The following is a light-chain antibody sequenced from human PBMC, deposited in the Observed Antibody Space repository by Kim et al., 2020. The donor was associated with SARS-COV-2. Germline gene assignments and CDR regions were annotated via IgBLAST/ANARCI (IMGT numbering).Light chain of an antibody. V-gene: IGKV3-15*01. CDR3: QQYNNWPLPCS. CDR2: GTS. CDR1: QSFGTN. J-gene: IGKJ2*02. Sequence: EIVMTQSPATLSVSPGERATLSCRASQSFGTNLAWYQQKPGQAPRLLLYGTSSRATGIPARFSGSGSGTEFTLTISSLQSEDFAVYYFQQYNNWPLPCSFGQGTKLEI.